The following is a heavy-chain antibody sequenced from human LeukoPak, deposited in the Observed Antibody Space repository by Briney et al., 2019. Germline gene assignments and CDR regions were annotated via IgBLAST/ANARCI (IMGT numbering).Heavy chain of an antibody. CDR2: ISVTGGTT. J-gene: IGHJ4*02. CDR1: GFTFSTYA. V-gene: IGHV3-23*01. D-gene: IGHD3-10*01. CDR3: ANLGRSVVYYGSD. Sequence: WGSLRLSCAASGFTFSTYAMSWVRQAPGKGLEWVSVISVTGGTTYYADSVKGRFTISRDNSKNTLYLQMNSLRAEDTAVYYCANLGRSVVYYGSDWGQGTLVTVSS.